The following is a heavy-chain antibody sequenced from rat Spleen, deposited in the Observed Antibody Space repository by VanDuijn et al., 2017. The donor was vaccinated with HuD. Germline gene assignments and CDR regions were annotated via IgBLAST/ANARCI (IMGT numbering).Heavy chain of an antibody. J-gene: IGHJ2*01. CDR3: ARQVFTIAAISDYFDY. V-gene: IGHV5-29*01. Sequence: EVQLVESDGGLVQPGRSLKLSCAASGFTFSDYYMAWVRQAPTKGLEWVATISYDGSSTYYRDSVKGRFTISRDNAKSTLYLQMDSLRSEDTATYYCARQVFTIAAISDYFDYWGQGVMVTVSS. CDR1: GFTFSDYY. CDR2: ISYDGSST. D-gene: IGHD1-2*01.